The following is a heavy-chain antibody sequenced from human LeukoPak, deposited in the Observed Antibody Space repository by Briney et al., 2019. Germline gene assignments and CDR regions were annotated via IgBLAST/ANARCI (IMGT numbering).Heavy chain of an antibody. D-gene: IGHD3-10*01. CDR2: ISYDGSNK. J-gene: IGHJ4*02. CDR1: GFTFSSYA. CDR3: ARALLWFGEFPGGDY. Sequence: PGGSLRLSCAASGFTFSSYAMHWVRQAPGKGLEWVVVISYDGSNKYYADSVKGRFTISRDNSKNTLYLQMNSLRAEDTAVYYCARALLWFGEFPGGDYWGQGTLVTVSS. V-gene: IGHV3-30*04.